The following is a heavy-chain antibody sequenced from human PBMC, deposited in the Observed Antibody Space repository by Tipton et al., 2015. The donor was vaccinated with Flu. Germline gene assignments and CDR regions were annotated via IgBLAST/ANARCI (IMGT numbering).Heavy chain of an antibody. D-gene: IGHD3-3*01. CDR1: GGSVSSGSYY. CDR3: ARDVNYDFWSGCVGY. CDR2: IYYSGST. J-gene: IGHJ4*02. V-gene: IGHV4-61*01. Sequence: TLSLTCTVSGGSVSSGSYYWSWIRQPPGKGLEWIGYIYYSGSTNYNPSLKSRVTISVDTSKNQFSLKLSSVTAADTAVYYCARDVNYDFWSGCVGYWGQGTLVTVSS.